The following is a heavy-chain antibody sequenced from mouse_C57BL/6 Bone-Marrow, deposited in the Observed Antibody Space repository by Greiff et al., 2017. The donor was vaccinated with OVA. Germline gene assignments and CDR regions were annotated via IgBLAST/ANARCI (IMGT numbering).Heavy chain of an antibody. J-gene: IGHJ1*03. V-gene: IGHV3-8*01. CDR2: ISYSGST. D-gene: IGHD2-4*01. Sequence: EVKLVESGPGLAKPSQTLSLTCSVTGYSITSDYWNWIRKFPGNKLEYMGYISYSGSTYYNPSLKSRISITRDTSKNQYYLQLNSVTTDDTATYYCARYTSYDFWYFDVWGTGTTVTVSS. CDR1: GYSITSDY. CDR3: ARYTSYDFWYFDV.